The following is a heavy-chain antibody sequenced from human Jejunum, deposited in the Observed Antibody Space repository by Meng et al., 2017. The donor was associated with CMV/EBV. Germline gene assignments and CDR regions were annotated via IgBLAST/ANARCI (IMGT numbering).Heavy chain of an antibody. CDR2: INPNSGHT. Sequence: IAWLRPSSGPGLDWIRLINPNSGHTDCARAFQGRLPLTRDTSIHTLYMELTSVRSEDKAVYFCARGLRFGSNSQPSPFVYWGQGTLVTVSS. CDR3: ARGLRFGSNSQPSPFVY. V-gene: IGHV1-8*01. D-gene: IGHD3-3*01. J-gene: IGHJ4*02.